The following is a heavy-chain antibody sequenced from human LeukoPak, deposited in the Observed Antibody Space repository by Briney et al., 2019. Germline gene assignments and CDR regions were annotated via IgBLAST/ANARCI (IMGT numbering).Heavy chain of an antibody. D-gene: IGHD5-18*01. Sequence: PGGSLRLSCGASGFTFSNYAMSWVRQAPGKGLEWVSGINDNGSTRFYAASVKGRFTSSRDNSKNTLYLQMNSLRAEDTAVYYCAKGGVDTAIGYGRGYYYYMDVWGKGTTVIVSS. V-gene: IGHV3-23*01. CDR3: AKGGVDTAIGYGRGYYYYMDV. J-gene: IGHJ6*03. CDR1: GFTFSNYA. CDR2: INDNGSTR.